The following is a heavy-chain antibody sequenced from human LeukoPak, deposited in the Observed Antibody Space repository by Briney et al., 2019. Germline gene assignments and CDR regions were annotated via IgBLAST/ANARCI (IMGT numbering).Heavy chain of an antibody. CDR2: IIPIFGTA. V-gene: IGHV1-69*05. CDR3: ARGVLRYFDWLLRSLDY. D-gene: IGHD3-9*01. Sequence: SVKASCKASGGTFSSYAISWVRQAPGQGLEWMGGIIPIFGTANYAQKFQGRVTITTDESTSTAYMELSSLRSEDTAVYYCARGVLRYFDWLLRSLDYWGQGTLVTVSS. J-gene: IGHJ4*02. CDR1: GGTFSSYA.